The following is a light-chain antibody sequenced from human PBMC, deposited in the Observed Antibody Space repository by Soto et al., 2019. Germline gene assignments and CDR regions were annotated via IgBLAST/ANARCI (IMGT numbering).Light chain of an antibody. Sequence: QSVLTQPRSVSGSPGQSVTISCTGTSSHVGGYNYVSWYQQHPGKAPKLMIYDVSKRPSGVPDRFSGSKSGNTASLTISGLQAEDEADYYCCSYAGSYTYVFGTGTKLTVL. J-gene: IGLJ1*01. CDR2: DVS. V-gene: IGLV2-11*01. CDR1: SSHVGGYNY. CDR3: CSYAGSYTYV.